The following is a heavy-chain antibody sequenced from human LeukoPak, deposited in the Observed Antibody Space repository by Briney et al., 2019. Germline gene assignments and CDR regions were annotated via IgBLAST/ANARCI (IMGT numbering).Heavy chain of an antibody. CDR2: IYSSGTT. CDR3: ARDFIYGSGSYVNH. V-gene: IGHV4-59*12. D-gene: IGHD3-10*01. Sequence: SETLSLTCTVSGGSISGYYWSWIRQPPGKGLEWIGYIYSSGTTNYNPSLKSRVTISVDTSKNQFSLKLSSVTAADTAVYYCARDFIYGSGSYVNHWGQGTLVTVSS. J-gene: IGHJ5*02. CDR1: GGSISGYY.